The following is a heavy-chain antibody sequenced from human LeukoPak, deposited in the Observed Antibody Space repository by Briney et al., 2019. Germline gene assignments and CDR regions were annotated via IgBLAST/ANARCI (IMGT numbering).Heavy chain of an antibody. Sequence: PSETLSLTCTVSGGSISGYYWSWIRQPPGKGLEWIGYIYDSGSFHYNPSLKSRGTISVDRSKNQFSLKLSSVTAADTAVYYCARAPHGDYYFDYWGQGTLVTVSS. CDR1: GGSISGYY. D-gene: IGHD4-17*01. V-gene: IGHV4-59*12. J-gene: IGHJ4*02. CDR3: ARAPHGDYYFDY. CDR2: IYDSGSF.